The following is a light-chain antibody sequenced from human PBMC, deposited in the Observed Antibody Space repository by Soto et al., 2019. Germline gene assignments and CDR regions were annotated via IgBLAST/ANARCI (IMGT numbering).Light chain of an antibody. CDR2: DAS. V-gene: IGKV1-5*01. Sequence: DLRASPCAFPLSAPVGARVPSTRRASQSISSWLAWYQQKPGKAPKLLIYDASSLESGVPSRFSGSGSGTEFTLTISSLQPDDFATYYCQQYNSYWTFGQGTKVDIK. CDR1: QSISSW. CDR3: QQYNSYWT. J-gene: IGKJ1*01.